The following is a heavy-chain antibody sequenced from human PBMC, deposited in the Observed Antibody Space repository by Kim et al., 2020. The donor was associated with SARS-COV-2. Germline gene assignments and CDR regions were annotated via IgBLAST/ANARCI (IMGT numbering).Heavy chain of an antibody. CDR1: GFTFSSYW. CDR3: ARDPHLGQNYVWGSYRYYYYYGMDV. V-gene: IGHV3-7*01. J-gene: IGHJ6*02. CDR2: IKQDGSEK. Sequence: GGSLRLSCAASGFTFSSYWMSWVRQAPGKGLEWVANIKQDGSEKYYVDSVKGRFTISRDNAKNSLYLQMNSLRAEDTAVYYCARDPHLGQNYVWGSYRYYYYYGMDVWGQGTTVTVSS. D-gene: IGHD3-16*02.